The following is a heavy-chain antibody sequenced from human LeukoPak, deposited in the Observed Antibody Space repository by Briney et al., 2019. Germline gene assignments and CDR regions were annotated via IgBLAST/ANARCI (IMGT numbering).Heavy chain of an antibody. Sequence: GGSLRLSCTASGFTFGDYAMSWVRQAPGKGLEWVANIKQDGSEKYYVDSVKGRFTISRDNAKNSLYLQMNSLRAEDTAVYYCARVSYYYGSGRGNYFDYWGQGTLVTVSS. D-gene: IGHD3-10*01. J-gene: IGHJ4*02. CDR3: ARVSYYYGSGRGNYFDY. CDR2: IKQDGSEK. CDR1: GFTFGDYA. V-gene: IGHV3-7*01.